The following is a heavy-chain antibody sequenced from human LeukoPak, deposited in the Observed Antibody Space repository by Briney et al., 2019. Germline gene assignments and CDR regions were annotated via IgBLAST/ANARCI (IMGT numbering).Heavy chain of an antibody. J-gene: IGHJ3*02. CDR1: GFTFSSYA. V-gene: IGHV3-30*04. D-gene: IGHD2-2*01. Sequence: GGSLRLSCAASGFTFSSYAMHWVRQAPGKGLEGVAVISYDGSNKYYADSVKGRFTISRDNSKNTLYLQMNSLRAEDTAVYYCARAPIVVVPAAIQGAFDIWGQGTMVTVSS. CDR3: ARAPIVVVPAAIQGAFDI. CDR2: ISYDGSNK.